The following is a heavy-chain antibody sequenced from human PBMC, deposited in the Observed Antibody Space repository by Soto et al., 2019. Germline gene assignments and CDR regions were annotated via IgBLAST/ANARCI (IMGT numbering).Heavy chain of an antibody. CDR1: GFTFSSHG. CDR2: IASDGGVS. Sequence: GGSLRLSCAASGFTFSSHGMQWVRQAPGKGLEWVAVIASDGGVSYYLDSVRGRFTASRDNSRSIMYLQMNSLRAEDTAVYYCAKEFRHDNWFFEKWGQGTQVTVSS. CDR3: AKEFRHDNWFFEK. V-gene: IGHV3-30*18. D-gene: IGHD3-22*01. J-gene: IGHJ4*02.